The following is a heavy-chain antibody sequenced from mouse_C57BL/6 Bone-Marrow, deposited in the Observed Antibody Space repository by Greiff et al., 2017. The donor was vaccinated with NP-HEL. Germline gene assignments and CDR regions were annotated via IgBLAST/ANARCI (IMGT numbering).Heavy chain of an antibody. J-gene: IGHJ1*03. CDR2: IYPGSGHT. D-gene: IGHD1-1*01. CDR1: GYTFTDYY. Sequence: QVQLQQSGAELVRPGASVKLSCKASGYTFTDYYINWVKQRPGQGLEWIARIYPGSGHTYYIEQFKGKATLTAEKSSRTAYMQLSSLTSEDSAVYFCASSTTVVDEGFDVWGTGTTVTVSS. V-gene: IGHV1-76*01. CDR3: ASSTTVVDEGFDV.